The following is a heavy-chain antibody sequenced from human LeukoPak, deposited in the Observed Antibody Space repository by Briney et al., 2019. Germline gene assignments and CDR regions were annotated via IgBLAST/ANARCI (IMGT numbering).Heavy chain of an antibody. J-gene: IGHJ4*02. CDR3: ARRGYNYEFDY. D-gene: IGHD5-18*01. CDR1: GFTFSSFG. Sequence: GGSLRLSCAASGFTFSSFGTYWVRQAPGKGLEWVALIRYDGSNKYYADSVKGRSTISRDNSKNTLYLQMNSLRTEDTALYYCARRGYNYEFDYWGQGTLVTVSS. CDR2: IRYDGSNK. V-gene: IGHV3-30*19.